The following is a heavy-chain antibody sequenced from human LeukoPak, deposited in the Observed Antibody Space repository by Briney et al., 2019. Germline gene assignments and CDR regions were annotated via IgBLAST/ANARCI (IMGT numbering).Heavy chain of an antibody. Sequence: SQTLSLTCAISGDSVSGNTVTWNWIRQSPSRGLEWLGWTFYRSKWYNDYAVSVKSRITLNPDTAKNQFSLQLDSVTPEDTALYYCARRSSAPANAFDIWGQGTMVTVSS. CDR3: ARRSSAPANAFDI. CDR2: TFYRSKWYN. V-gene: IGHV6-1*01. J-gene: IGHJ3*02. D-gene: IGHD3-10*01. CDR1: GDSVSGNTVT.